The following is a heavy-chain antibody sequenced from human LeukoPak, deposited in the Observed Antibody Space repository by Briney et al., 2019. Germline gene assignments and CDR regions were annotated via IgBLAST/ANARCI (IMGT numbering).Heavy chain of an antibody. J-gene: IGHJ6*03. CDR1: GFTFSSYA. CDR2: ISGSGGST. D-gene: IGHD6-13*01. V-gene: IGHV3-23*01. Sequence: GGSLRLSCAASGFTFSSYAMSWVRQAPGKGLEWVSAISGSGGSTYYADSVKGRFTISRDNSKNTLYLQMNSLRAEDTAVYYCARSRGLSSSWYEDYYMDVWGKGTTVTISS. CDR3: ARSRGLSSSWYEDYYMDV.